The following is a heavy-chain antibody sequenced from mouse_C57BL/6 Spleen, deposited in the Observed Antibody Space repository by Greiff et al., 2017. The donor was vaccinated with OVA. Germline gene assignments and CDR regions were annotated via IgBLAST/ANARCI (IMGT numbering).Heavy chain of an antibody. CDR2: ISYDGSN. J-gene: IGHJ1*03. CDR3: ALYYYGSSYAYFDV. Sequence: VQLKESGPGLVKPSQSLSLTCSVTGYSITSGYYWNWIRQFPGNKLEWMGYISYDGSNNYNPSLKNRISITRDTSKNQFFLKLNSVTTEDTATYYCALYYYGSSYAYFDVWGTGTTVTVSS. D-gene: IGHD1-1*01. V-gene: IGHV3-6*01. CDR1: GYSITSGYY.